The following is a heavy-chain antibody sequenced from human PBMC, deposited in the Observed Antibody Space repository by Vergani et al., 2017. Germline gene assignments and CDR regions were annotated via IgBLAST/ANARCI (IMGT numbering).Heavy chain of an antibody. D-gene: IGHD3-10*01. CDR2: IRFDGSNK. CDR1: GFTFSRYG. Sequence: QVQLVESGGGVVQPGGSLRLSCAASGFTFSRYGIHWVRQAPGKGLQWVAFIRFDGSNKYYVDSVKGRFTTSRDNAQNSLYLQMNSLTSEDTAVYYCATRGSYLTKWGQGTLVTVSS. J-gene: IGHJ4*02. V-gene: IGHV3-30*02. CDR3: ATRGSYLTK.